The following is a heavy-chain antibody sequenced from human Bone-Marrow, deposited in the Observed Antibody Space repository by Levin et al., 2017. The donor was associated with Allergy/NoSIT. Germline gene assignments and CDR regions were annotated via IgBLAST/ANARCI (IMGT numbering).Heavy chain of an antibody. CDR3: ATDLSLNYFDSRGYYAFDY. D-gene: IGHD3-22*01. Sequence: SCAASGFTFSTCSMNWVRQAPGKGLEWVASISSDGNYIHYADSLKGRFTISRDNAKNSVYLHMNSLRAEDTAVYYCATDLSLNYFDSRGYYAFDYWGQGTLVTVSS. V-gene: IGHV3-21*01. CDR1: GFTFSTCS. CDR2: ISSDGNYI. J-gene: IGHJ4*02.